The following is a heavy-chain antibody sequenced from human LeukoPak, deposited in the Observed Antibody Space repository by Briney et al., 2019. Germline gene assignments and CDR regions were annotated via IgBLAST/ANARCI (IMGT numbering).Heavy chain of an antibody. D-gene: IGHD3-22*01. J-gene: IGHJ4*02. CDR1: GFTFKSYS. CDR2: ITTSSGYI. Sequence: GGSLRLSCAASGFTFKSYSMIWVRQAPGKGLEWVSSITTSSGYINYADSVKSRFTISRDNAKTSLFPQMNSLRVEDTAVYYCARGGDDSNVYPLHWGQGTLVTVSS. V-gene: IGHV3-21*01. CDR3: ARGGDDSNVYPLH.